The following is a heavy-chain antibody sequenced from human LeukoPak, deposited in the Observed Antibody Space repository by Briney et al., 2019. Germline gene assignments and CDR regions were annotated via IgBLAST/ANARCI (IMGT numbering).Heavy chain of an antibody. CDR1: GGTFSSYA. CDR2: IIPIFGTA. D-gene: IGHD3-3*01. V-gene: IGHV1-69*01. CDR3: ARAGLHPEYDFWSGYYREPYYYYYYMDV. J-gene: IGHJ6*03. Sequence: SVKVSCKASGGTFSSYAIGWVRQAPGQGLEWMGGIIPIFGTANYAQKFQGRVTITADESTSTAYMELSSLRSEDTAVYYCARAGLHPEYDFWSGYYREPYYYYYYMDVWGKGTTVTVSS.